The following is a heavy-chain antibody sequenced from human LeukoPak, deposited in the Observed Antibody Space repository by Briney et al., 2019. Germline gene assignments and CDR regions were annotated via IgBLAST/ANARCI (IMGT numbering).Heavy chain of an antibody. CDR1: AFAFSDSG. Sequence: GGSLRLSCAASAFAFSDSGMHWVRQAPGKGLEWVAFIWYDGSNIYYADSVKGRFTISRDNSKNTVYLQMNSLRPEDTAVYYCAKPIGLVPIALWGLDYWGQGTLVTVSS. D-gene: IGHD3-10*01. CDR2: IWYDGSNI. J-gene: IGHJ4*02. CDR3: AKPIGLVPIALWGLDY. V-gene: IGHV3-33*03.